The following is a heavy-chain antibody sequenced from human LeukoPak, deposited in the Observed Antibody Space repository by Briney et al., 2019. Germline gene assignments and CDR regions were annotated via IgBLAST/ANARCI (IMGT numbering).Heavy chain of an antibody. CDR1: GFTFSNYW. CDR2: IKQDGSET. V-gene: IGHV3-7*01. D-gene: IGHD2-2*01. CDR3: ARQIVVVPAAIYMDV. Sequence: GGSLRLSCAAFGFTFSNYWMSWVRQAPGKGLEWVASIKQDGSETYYVDSVKGRFTISRDNAKNSLFLQMNSLRAEDTAVYYCARQIVVVPAAIYMDVWGKGTTVTISS. J-gene: IGHJ6*03.